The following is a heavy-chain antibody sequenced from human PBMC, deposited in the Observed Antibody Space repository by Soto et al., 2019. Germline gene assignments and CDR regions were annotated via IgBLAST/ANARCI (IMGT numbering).Heavy chain of an antibody. D-gene: IGHD5-18*01. CDR1: GGSISSEGYY. V-gene: IGHV4-31*03. CDR2: TYYSGTT. J-gene: IGHJ4*01. CDR3: ARGRGYSYGPYYFDY. Sequence: SETLSLTCTVSGGSISSEGYYWSWFRQLPGKGLEWIGDTYYSGTTYHNPSLRSRLTISGDASKNQFSLKLSSVTAADTALYYCARGRGYSYGPYYFDYW.